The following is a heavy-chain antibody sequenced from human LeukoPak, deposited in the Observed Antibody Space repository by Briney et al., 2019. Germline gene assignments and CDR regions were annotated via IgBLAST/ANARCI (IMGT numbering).Heavy chain of an antibody. CDR2: ISGSGGST. Sequence: GGSLRLSCAASGFTFSSYWMSWVRQAPGKGLEWVSAISGSGGSTYYADSVKGRFTISRDNSKNTLYLQMNSLRAEDTAVYYCAKLDLGYCSSTSWCTFDIRGQGTMVTVSS. CDR1: GFTFSSYW. CDR3: AKLDLGYCSSTSWCTFDI. J-gene: IGHJ3*02. D-gene: IGHD2-2*02. V-gene: IGHV3-23*01.